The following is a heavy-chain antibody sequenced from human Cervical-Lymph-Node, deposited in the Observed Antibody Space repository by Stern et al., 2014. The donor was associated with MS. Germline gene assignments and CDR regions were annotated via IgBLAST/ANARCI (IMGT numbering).Heavy chain of an antibody. CDR3: ARSNYCSGGSCYYYYGMDV. V-gene: IGHV1-2*06. J-gene: IGHJ6*02. Sequence: VQLVESGAEVKKPGASVKVSCKASGYTFTGHYMHWVRQAPGQGLEWMGRINPNRGGTNYAQKFQGRVTMTRDTSISTAYMELSRLRSDDTAVYYCARSNYCSGGSCYYYYGMDVWGQGTTVTVSS. CDR2: INPNRGGT. D-gene: IGHD2-15*01. CDR1: GYTFTGHY.